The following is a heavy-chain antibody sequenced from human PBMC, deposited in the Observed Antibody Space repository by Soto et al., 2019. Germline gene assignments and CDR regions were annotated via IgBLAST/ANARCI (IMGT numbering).Heavy chain of an antibody. CDR3: ARVLMVRGVQTYYYYYHGMDV. CDR1: GGSFSGYY. V-gene: IGHV4-34*01. D-gene: IGHD3-10*01. CDR2: INHSGST. Sequence: SETLSFTCAVYGGSFSGYYWSWIRQPPGKGLEWIGEINHSGSTNYNPSLKSRVTISVDTSKNQFSLKLSSVTAADTAVYYCARVLMVRGVQTYYYYYHGMDVWAQGTTVTASS. J-gene: IGHJ6*02.